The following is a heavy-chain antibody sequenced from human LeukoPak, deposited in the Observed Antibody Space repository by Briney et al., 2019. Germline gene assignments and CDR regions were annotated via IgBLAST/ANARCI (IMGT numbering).Heavy chain of an antibody. CDR2: INPNSGGT. CDR1: GYTFTGYY. J-gene: IGHJ3*02. Sequence: ASVKVSCMASGYTFTGYYMHWVRQAPGQGLEWMGWINPNSGGTNYAQKFQGRVTMTRDTSISTAYMELSRLRSDDTAVYYCARAVRNIVPAAAHAFDIWGQGTMVTVSS. V-gene: IGHV1-2*02. D-gene: IGHD2-2*01. CDR3: ARAVRNIVPAAAHAFDI.